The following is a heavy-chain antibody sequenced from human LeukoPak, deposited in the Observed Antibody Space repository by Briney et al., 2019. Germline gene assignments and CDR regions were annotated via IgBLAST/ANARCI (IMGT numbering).Heavy chain of an antibody. CDR1: GFTFTDDY. J-gene: IGHJ4*02. Sequence: ASVKLSCEASGFTFTDDYMHWVRQAPGQGLEWMGWINPNSGGTNYAQKFQGRVTMTRDTSISTAYMELSRLRSDDTAVYYCAREGPIVGATHLVDYWGQGTLATVSS. CDR2: INPNSGGT. V-gene: IGHV1-2*02. D-gene: IGHD1-26*01. CDR3: AREGPIVGATHLVDY.